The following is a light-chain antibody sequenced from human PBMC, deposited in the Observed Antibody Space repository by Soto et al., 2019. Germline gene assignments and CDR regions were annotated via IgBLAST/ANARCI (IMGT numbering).Light chain of an antibody. Sequence: QSALTQPASVSGSPGQSITISCTGSSSDVGGYNYVSWYQQHPGKAPRLMIYEVTNRPSGVSNRFSGSKSGNTASLTISGLRAEDEADYYCSSYTSGSTLVVFVGGTKLTVL. J-gene: IGLJ2*01. CDR1: SSDVGGYNY. V-gene: IGLV2-14*01. CDR2: EVT. CDR3: SSYTSGSTLVV.